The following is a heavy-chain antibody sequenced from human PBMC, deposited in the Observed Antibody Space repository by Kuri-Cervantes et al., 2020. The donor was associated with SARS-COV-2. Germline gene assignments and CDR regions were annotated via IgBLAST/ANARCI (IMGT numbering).Heavy chain of an antibody. CDR3: AKSSGTADGGFDP. Sequence: GGSLRLSCAASGFTFSSYDMHWVRQAPGKGLEWVAVISYDGSNKYYADSVKGRFTISRDNSKNTLYLQMNSLRAEDTAVYYCAKSSGTADGGFDPWGQGTLVTVSS. CDR2: ISYDGSNK. D-gene: IGHD6-19*01. V-gene: IGHV3-30*18. CDR1: GFTFSSYD. J-gene: IGHJ5*02.